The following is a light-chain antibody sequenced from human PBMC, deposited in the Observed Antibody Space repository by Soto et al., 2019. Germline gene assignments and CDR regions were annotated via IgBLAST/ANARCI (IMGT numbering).Light chain of an antibody. J-gene: IGKJ1*01. CDR2: GAS. V-gene: IGKV3-20*01. CDR3: QQYVSSPWT. CDR1: QSVSSSS. Sequence: EIVLTQSPGTLSLSPGERATLSCRASQSVSSSSLAWYQQKRGQAPRLLVYGASSRATGIPDRLSGSGSGTDFTLTISRLEPEDFAVYYCQQYVSSPWTFGQGTKVEIK.